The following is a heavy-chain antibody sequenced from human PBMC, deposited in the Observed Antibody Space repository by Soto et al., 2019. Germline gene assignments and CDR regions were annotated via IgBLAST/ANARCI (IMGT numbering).Heavy chain of an antibody. D-gene: IGHD5-12*01. CDR1: GYTFTSYA. Sequence: QVQLVQSGAEVKKPGASVKVSCKASGYTFTSYAMHWVRQAPGQRLEWMGWINAGNGNTKYSQKFQGRVTITRDTSASTAYMELSSLRSEDTAVYHCALPAAPSGYGETFDYWGQGTLVTVSS. J-gene: IGHJ4*02. CDR2: INAGNGNT. V-gene: IGHV1-3*01. CDR3: ALPAAPSGYGETFDY.